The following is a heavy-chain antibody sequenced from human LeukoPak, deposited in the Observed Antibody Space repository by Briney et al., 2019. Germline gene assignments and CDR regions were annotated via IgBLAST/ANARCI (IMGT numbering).Heavy chain of an antibody. CDR3: ARGDSSSHALFNY. V-gene: IGHV5-10-1*01. J-gene: IGHJ4*02. D-gene: IGHD6-13*01. CDR1: GYSFTSYW. Sequence: GESLRISCKGSGYSFTSYWISWVRQMPGKGLEWMGRIDPSDSYTNYSPSFQGHVTFSADKPISTAYLQWSSLKASDTAMYYCARGDSSSHALFNYWGEGTLSPSPQ. CDR2: IDPSDSYT.